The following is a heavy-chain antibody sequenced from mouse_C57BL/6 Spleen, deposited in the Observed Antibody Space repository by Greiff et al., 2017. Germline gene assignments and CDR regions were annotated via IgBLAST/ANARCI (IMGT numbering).Heavy chain of an antibody. CDR1: GFNIKGDY. V-gene: IGHV14-4*01. CDR3: TRNYEGVAY. D-gene: IGHD2-1*01. CDR2: IDPENGDT. J-gene: IGHJ3*01. Sequence: EVQLQQSGAELVRPGASVKLSCTASGFNIKGDYMHWVKQRPEQGLEWIGWIDPENGDTEYASKFQGTATISADTSSNNAYLQFSRLTSEDTAVYYCTRNYEGVAYWGQGTLVTVSA.